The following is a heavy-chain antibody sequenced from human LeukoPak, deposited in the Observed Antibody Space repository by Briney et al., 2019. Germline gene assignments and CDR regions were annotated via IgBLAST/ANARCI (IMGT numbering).Heavy chain of an antibody. Sequence: GASVKVSCKASGYTFTSYYMHWVRQAPGQGLEWMGIINPSGGSTSYAQKFQGRVTMTRDTSTSTVYMELSSLRSEDTAVYYCARDLTHYDILTGYGPPNNWFDPWGQGTLVTVSS. D-gene: IGHD3-9*01. V-gene: IGHV1-46*01. CDR2: INPSGGST. CDR1: GYTFTSYY. J-gene: IGHJ5*02. CDR3: ARDLTHYDILTGYGPPNNWFDP.